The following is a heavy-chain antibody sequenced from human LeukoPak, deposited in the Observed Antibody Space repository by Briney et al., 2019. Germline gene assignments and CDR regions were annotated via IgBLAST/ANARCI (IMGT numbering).Heavy chain of an antibody. V-gene: IGHV5-51*01. CDR3: ARLLFDHSSSSWGVYYYYGMDV. J-gene: IGHJ6*02. CDR1: GYSFTSYW. D-gene: IGHD6-6*01. CDR2: IYPGDSDT. Sequence: GESLKISCKGSGYSFTSYWIGWVRQMPGKGLEWMGIIYPGDSDTRYSPSLQGQVTISVDKSISTAYLQWSSLKASDTAMYYCARLLFDHSSSSWGVYYYYGMDVWGQGTTVTVSS.